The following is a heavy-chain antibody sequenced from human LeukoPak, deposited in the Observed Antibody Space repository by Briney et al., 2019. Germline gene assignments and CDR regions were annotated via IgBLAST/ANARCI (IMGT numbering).Heavy chain of an antibody. D-gene: IGHD4-17*01. CDR2: IYSGGST. Sequence: GGSLRLSCAASGFTVSSNYMSWVRQAPGKGLEGVSVIYSGGSTYYADSVKGRFTISRDNSKNTLYLQMNSLRAEDTAVYYCAREGHLRDGDYAFDYWGQGTLVTVSS. V-gene: IGHV3-53*01. J-gene: IGHJ4*02. CDR1: GFTVSSNY. CDR3: AREGHLRDGDYAFDY.